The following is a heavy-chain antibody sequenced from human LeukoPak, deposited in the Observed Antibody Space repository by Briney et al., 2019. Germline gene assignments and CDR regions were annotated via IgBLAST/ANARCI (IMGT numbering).Heavy chain of an antibody. CDR2: IKQDGSER. Sequence: GGSLRFSCAASGLTFSTYWMSWVRQAPGKGLDWVANIKQDGSERNYLDSVKGRFTISRDNAKNSLFLQMNSLRAEETAVYYCVRDCWGIPHGVDGFDIWGPGTMVTVSS. CDR3: VRDCWGIPHGVDGFDI. D-gene: IGHD3-16*01. CDR1: GLTFSTYW. V-gene: IGHV3-7*05. J-gene: IGHJ3*02.